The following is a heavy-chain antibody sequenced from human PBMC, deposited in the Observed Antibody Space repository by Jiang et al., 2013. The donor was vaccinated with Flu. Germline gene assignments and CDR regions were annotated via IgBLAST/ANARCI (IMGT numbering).Heavy chain of an antibody. D-gene: IGHD5-24*01. J-gene: IGHJ6*02. Sequence: LEWMGWINAGNGNTKYSQKFQGRVTITRDTSASTAYMELSSLRSEDTAVYYCARCFTGWLHPRDGMDVWGQGTTVTVSS. CDR2: INAGNGNT. V-gene: IGHV1-3*01. CDR3: ARCFTGWLHPRDGMDV.